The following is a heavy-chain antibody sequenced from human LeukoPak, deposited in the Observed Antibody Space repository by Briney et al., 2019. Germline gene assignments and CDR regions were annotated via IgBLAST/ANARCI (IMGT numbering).Heavy chain of an antibody. Sequence: SVKVSCKASGGTFSSYAISWVRQAPGQGLEWMGRIIPIFGTANYAQKFQGRVTITTDESTSTAYMELGSLRSEDTAVYYCARGPGLVVVGTEYFQHWGQGTLVTVSS. D-gene: IGHD3-22*01. CDR1: GGTFSSYA. V-gene: IGHV1-69*05. J-gene: IGHJ1*01. CDR2: IIPIFGTA. CDR3: ARGPGLVVVGTEYFQH.